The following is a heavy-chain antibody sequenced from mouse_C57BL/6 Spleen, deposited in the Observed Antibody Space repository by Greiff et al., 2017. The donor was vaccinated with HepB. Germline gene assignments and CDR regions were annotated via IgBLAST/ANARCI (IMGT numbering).Heavy chain of an antibody. D-gene: IGHD3-1*01. J-gene: IGHJ4*01. CDR3: ASGGVGLNYAMDY. CDR2: IYPGDGDT. Sequence: QVQLQQSGAELVKPGASVKISCKASGYAFSSYWMNWVKQRPGKGLEWIGQIYPGDGDTNYNGKFKGKATLTADKSSSTAYMQLSSLTSEDSAVYFCASGGVGLNYAMDYWGQGTSVTVSS. CDR1: GYAFSSYW. V-gene: IGHV1-80*01.